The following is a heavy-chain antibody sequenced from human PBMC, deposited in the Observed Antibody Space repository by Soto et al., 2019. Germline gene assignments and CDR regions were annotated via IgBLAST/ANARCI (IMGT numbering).Heavy chain of an antibody. J-gene: IGHJ6*02. CDR2: IYDSGST. D-gene: IGHD6-6*01. CDR1: GDSISRGGYS. Sequence: SETLSLTCAVSGDSISRGGYSWTWIRQPPGKALEWIGNIYDSGSTSYNPSLKSRVTMSVDRSKNQFSLRLTSVTAADAAVYFCARGSSSYYDYGMDVWGQGTTVTVSS. V-gene: IGHV4-30-2*01. CDR3: ARGSSSYYDYGMDV.